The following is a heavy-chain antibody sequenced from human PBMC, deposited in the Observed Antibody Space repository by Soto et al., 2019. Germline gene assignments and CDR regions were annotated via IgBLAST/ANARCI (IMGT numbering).Heavy chain of an antibody. CDR1: GYTFTSYG. Sequence: ASVKVSSKASGYTFTSYGISWVRQAPGQGPEWMGWISGHNGNTNHPQSLQGRVTMTTDTSRNTAYMELRSLRSDDTAVYYCARHRFNYHDNSVYYYFDRWGQGTLFTVSS. V-gene: IGHV1-18*01. CDR3: ARHRFNYHDNSVYYYFDR. J-gene: IGHJ4*02. CDR2: ISGHNGNT. D-gene: IGHD3-22*01.